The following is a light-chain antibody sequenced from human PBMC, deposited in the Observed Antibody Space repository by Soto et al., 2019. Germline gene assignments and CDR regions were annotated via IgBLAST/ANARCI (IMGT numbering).Light chain of an antibody. CDR2: WAS. Sequence: DIVMTQSPDSLAVSLGERATINCKSSQSVLYSPNNKNYLAWYQQKPGQPPKLLIDWASTRESGGPDRFSGSGSGTDITLTSGSLQAEDVAVYYCQQYYSTPLTFRGGTKLEIK. CDR1: QSVLYSPNNKNY. J-gene: IGKJ4*02. V-gene: IGKV4-1*01. CDR3: QQYYSTPLT.